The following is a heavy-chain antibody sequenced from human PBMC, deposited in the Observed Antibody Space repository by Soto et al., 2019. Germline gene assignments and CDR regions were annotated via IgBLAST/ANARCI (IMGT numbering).Heavy chain of an antibody. Sequence: QVQLQESGPGLVKPSETLSLTCVVSGGSINSSYWWNWVRQPPGKGLEWIGEISHGGSTNFNPSRTSRSTISVDKSKNHLSLKLDSVTAADTAVYYCAREVSGIQAFDYWGQGTLVTVSS. J-gene: IGHJ4*02. V-gene: IGHV4-4*02. CDR3: AREVSGIQAFDY. D-gene: IGHD1-20*01. CDR1: GGSINSSYW. CDR2: ISHGGST.